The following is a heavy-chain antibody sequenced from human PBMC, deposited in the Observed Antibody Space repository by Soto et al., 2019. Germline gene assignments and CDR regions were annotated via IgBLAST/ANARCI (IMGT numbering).Heavy chain of an antibody. V-gene: IGHV3-30*18. D-gene: IGHD2-21*02. Sequence: WWSLRLSCSASVFTFSSYGMHWFRKAPGKGLEWVAVISYDGSNKYYADSVKGRFTISRDNSKNTLYLQMNSLRAEDTAVYYCAKLAYCGGDCYADYWGQGILVTVSS. CDR2: ISYDGSNK. CDR3: AKLAYCGGDCYADY. CDR1: VFTFSSYG. J-gene: IGHJ4*02.